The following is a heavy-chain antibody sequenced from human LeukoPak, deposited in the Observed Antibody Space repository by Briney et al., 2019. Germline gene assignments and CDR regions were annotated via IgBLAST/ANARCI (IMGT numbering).Heavy chain of an antibody. CDR3: ARESHRDIVGVVADNWLDP. CDR1: GYTFTGYY. Sequence: ASVKVSCKASGYTFTGYYMHWVRQAPGQGLEWMGWINPNSGGTNYAQKFQGRVTMTRDTSISTAYMELSRLRSDDTAVYYCARESHRDIVGVVADNWLDPWGQGTLVTVSS. J-gene: IGHJ5*02. D-gene: IGHD2-15*01. V-gene: IGHV1-2*02. CDR2: INPNSGGT.